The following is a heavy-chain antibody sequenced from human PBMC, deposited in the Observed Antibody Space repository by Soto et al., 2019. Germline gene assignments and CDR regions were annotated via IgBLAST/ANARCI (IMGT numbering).Heavy chain of an antibody. CDR2: TRNKANSYTT. V-gene: IGHV3-72*01. CDR1: GFTFSDHY. CDR3: ARSIAAAGFDY. Sequence: GSLRLSCAASGFTFSDHYMDWVRQAPGKGLEWVGRTRNKANSYTTEYAASVKGRFTISRDDSKNSLYLQMNSLKTEDTAVYYCARSIAAAGFDYWGQGTLVTVSS. D-gene: IGHD6-13*01. J-gene: IGHJ4*02.